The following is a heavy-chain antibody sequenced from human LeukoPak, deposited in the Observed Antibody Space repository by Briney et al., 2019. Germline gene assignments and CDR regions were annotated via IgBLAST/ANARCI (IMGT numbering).Heavy chain of an antibody. Sequence: GGSLRLSCTASGFTFSSHWMTWVRQPPGKGLEWVANIKEDGSVKYYVDSVKGRFTISRDNIKNVLYLQMNSLRADDTAVYFCARAERGGYNYPDYWGQGTLVTVSS. D-gene: IGHD5-24*01. CDR2: IKEDGSVK. J-gene: IGHJ4*02. V-gene: IGHV3-7*03. CDR1: GFTFSSHW. CDR3: ARAERGGYNYPDY.